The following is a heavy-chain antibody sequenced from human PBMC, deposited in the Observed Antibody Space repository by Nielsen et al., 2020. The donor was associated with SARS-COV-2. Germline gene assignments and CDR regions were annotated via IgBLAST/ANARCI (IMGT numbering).Heavy chain of an antibody. CDR1: GFTFSSYG. D-gene: IGHD3-10*01. CDR2: ISSSSTYI. Sequence: GESLKISCAASGFTFSSYGINWVRQAPGRGLEWVSSISSSSTYIYYADSVKGRFTISRDNAKNSLYLQMNSLRAEDTAVYYCARGREGKLLWFGELVAHYGMDVWGQGTTVTVSS. CDR3: ARGREGKLLWFGELVAHYGMDV. J-gene: IGHJ6*02. V-gene: IGHV3-21*01.